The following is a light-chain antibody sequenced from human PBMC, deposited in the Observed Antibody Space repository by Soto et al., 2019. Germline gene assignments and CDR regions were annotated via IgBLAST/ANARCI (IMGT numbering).Light chain of an antibody. J-gene: IGKJ4*01. CDR2: DIF. Sequence: EIVFTQSPGALFFSLVEGSTPCLRASQSVGSDLAWYQQKPGQAPRLVIYDIFTRATGVPTRISGSGSGTEFTLTISSLQSEDFAVYYCQQYNSWPLTFGGGTKVDIK. CDR1: QSVGSD. V-gene: IGKV3D-15*01. CDR3: QQYNSWPLT.